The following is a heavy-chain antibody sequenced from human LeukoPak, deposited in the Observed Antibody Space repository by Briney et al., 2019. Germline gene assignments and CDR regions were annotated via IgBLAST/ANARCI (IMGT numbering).Heavy chain of an antibody. CDR3: ARVWSGYYTLNWFDP. Sequence: SVKVSCKASGGTFSSYAISWVRQAPGQGLEWMGGIIPIFGTANYAQKFQGRVTITTDESTSTAYMELSSLRSEDTAVYYCARVWSGYYTLNWFDPWGQGTLVTVSS. V-gene: IGHV1-69*05. J-gene: IGHJ5*02. CDR1: GGTFSSYA. CDR2: IIPIFGTA. D-gene: IGHD3-3*01.